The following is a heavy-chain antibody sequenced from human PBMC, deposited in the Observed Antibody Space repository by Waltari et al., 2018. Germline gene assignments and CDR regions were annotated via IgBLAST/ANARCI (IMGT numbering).Heavy chain of an antibody. CDR2: ISSSGSTI. Sequence: EVQLVESGGGLVQPGGSLSLSCAASGFTFSSYEMNWVRQAPGKGLEWVSYISSSGSTIYYADSVKGRFTISRDNAKNSLYLQMNSLRAEDTAVYYCAREFPGQRGTDYWGQGTLVTVSS. V-gene: IGHV3-48*03. D-gene: IGHD6-25*01. CDR1: GFTFSSYE. CDR3: AREFPGQRGTDY. J-gene: IGHJ4*02.